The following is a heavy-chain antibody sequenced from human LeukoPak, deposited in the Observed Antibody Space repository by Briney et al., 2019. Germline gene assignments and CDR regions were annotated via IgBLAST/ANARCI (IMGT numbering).Heavy chain of an antibody. CDR2: INEDGSTT. CDR1: GFTFSSNW. Sequence: GGSLRLSCAASGFTFSSNWMHWVRQAPGKGLVWVSRINEDGSTTNYADSVKGRSTIFRDNAKNTLYLQMNGLRAEDTAMYHCARGCGPLGYCSGSSCYHYYYYGMDVWGQGTTVTVSS. J-gene: IGHJ6*02. D-gene: IGHD2-15*01. V-gene: IGHV3-74*01. CDR3: ARGCGPLGYCSGSSCYHYYYYGMDV.